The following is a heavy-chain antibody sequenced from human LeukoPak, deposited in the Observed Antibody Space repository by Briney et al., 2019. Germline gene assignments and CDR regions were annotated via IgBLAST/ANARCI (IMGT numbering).Heavy chain of an antibody. CDR3: ARGPHPGWHGYGMDV. CDR1: GGSISNYY. J-gene: IGHJ6*02. V-gene: IGHV4-59*12. D-gene: IGHD2-15*01. Sequence: SETLSLTCTVSGGSISNYYRSWIRQPPGKRLEWIGYTHYSGSVNYNPSLKSRLTISVDTSKNQFSLKLSSVTAADTAVYYCARGPHPGWHGYGMDVWGQGTTVTVSS. CDR2: THYSGSV.